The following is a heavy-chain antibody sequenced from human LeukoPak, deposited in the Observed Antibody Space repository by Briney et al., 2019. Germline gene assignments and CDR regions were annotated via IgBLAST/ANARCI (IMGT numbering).Heavy chain of an antibody. D-gene: IGHD1-26*01. J-gene: IGHJ4*02. Sequence: GGSLRLSCVASGFIFSGYWMSWVRQAPGKGLEWVSSISSSSSYIYYADSVKGRFTISRDNAKNSLYLQMNSLRAEDTAVYYCARGSGSYYDFGYFDYWGQGTLVTVSS. CDR3: ARGSGSYYDFGYFDY. V-gene: IGHV3-21*01. CDR2: ISSSSSYI. CDR1: GFIFSGYW.